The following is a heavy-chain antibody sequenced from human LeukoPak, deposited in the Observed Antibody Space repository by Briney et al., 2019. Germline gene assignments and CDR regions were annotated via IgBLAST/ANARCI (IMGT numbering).Heavy chain of an antibody. CDR3: ARSIGLTGGGVDV. CDR2: IAWNTGNT. J-gene: IGHJ6*02. Sequence: PGRSLRLSCAASGFTFDDYAMHWVRQAPGKGLEWVSGIAWNTGNTGYADSVKGRFTISRDNAKKTLYLQMNSLRAEDTAVYYCARSIGLTGGGVDVWGQGTTVTVS. CDR1: GFTFDDYA. D-gene: IGHD3-9*01. V-gene: IGHV3-9*01.